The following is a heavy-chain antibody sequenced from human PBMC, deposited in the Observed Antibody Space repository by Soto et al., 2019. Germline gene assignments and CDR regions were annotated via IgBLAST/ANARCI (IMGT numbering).Heavy chain of an antibody. Sequence: EVQLVESGGGLVQPGGSLRLSCAASGFTFSDHYMEWVRQAPGQGLEWIGRIRTKDKSYTTAYAASVKGRFTISRDDSKNSLYLQMNSLKIEETAVYYCARVLGYYDRKGDSVDAFDIWGQGTMVTVSS. V-gene: IGHV3-72*01. CDR3: ARVLGYYDRKGDSVDAFDI. CDR2: IRTKDKSYTT. D-gene: IGHD3-3*01. CDR1: GFTFSDHY. J-gene: IGHJ3*02.